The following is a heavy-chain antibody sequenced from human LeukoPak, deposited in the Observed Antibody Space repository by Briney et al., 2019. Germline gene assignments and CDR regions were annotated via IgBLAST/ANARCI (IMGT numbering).Heavy chain of an antibody. CDR2: NYRGPST. V-gene: IGHV3-53*01. CDR1: GFTLRNHY. CDR3: ARISGAHFDY. D-gene: IGHD3-10*01. J-gene: IGHJ4*02. Sequence: LRLSCEGSGFTLRNHYINWVPPAPGKGLGWVSDNYRGPSTDYADSVRGRFTNSRDNSRNTLYLQMNSLRAEDTAVYYCARISGAHFDYWGQGTLVTVSS.